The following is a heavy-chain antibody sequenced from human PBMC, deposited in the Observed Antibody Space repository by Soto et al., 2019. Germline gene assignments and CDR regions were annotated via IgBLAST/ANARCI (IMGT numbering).Heavy chain of an antibody. J-gene: IGHJ4*02. CDR2: ISGSGGST. V-gene: IGHV3-23*01. CDR1: GFTFSSYA. Sequence: EVQLLESGGGLVQPGGSLRLSCAASGFTFSSYAMSWVRQAPGKGLEWVSAISGSGGSTYYADSVKGRFTISRDNSKNTLYLQMNSLRAEDTAVYYCAKAGYDFWSGYYNDGYWGQGTLVTVSS. CDR3: AKAGYDFWSGYYNDGY. D-gene: IGHD3-3*01.